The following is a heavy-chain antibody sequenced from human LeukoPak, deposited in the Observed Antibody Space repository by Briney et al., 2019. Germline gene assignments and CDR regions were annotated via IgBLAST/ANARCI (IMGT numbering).Heavy chain of an antibody. D-gene: IGHD2/OR15-2a*01. CDR3: ARGGPAVPTVFSR. CDR2: ISGDGSGT. CDR1: GFTFSSYW. J-gene: IGHJ4*02. V-gene: IGHV3-74*01. Sequence: GGSLRLSCAASGFTFSSYWMHGVRQPPGKGLVWVSRISGDGSGTSYPDSVKGRFTISRDNAKNTLYLQMNSLRADDTAVFYCARGGPAVPTVFSRGGQGTPVTVSS.